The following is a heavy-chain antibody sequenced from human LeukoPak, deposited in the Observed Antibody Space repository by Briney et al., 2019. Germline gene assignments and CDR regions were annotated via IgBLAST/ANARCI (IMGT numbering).Heavy chain of an antibody. V-gene: IGHV3-9*01. CDR3: ARGGSGYYPSTLTG. D-gene: IGHD3-22*01. CDR2: ISWNSGSI. CDR1: GFTFDDYA. J-gene: IGHJ4*02. Sequence: GGSLRLSCAASGFTFDDYAMHWVRQAPGKGLEWVSGISWNSGSIGYADSVKGRFTISRDNAKNSLYLQMNSLRAEDTAVYYCARGGSGYYPSTLTGWGQGTLVTVSS.